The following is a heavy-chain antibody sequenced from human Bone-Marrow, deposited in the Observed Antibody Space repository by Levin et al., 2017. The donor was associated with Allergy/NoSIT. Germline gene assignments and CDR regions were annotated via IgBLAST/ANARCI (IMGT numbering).Heavy chain of an antibody. CDR1: GYSFTSYY. CDR3: ARDLSGGLPDAFDI. V-gene: IGHV1-46*01. Sequence: GESLKISCKASGYSFTSYYLHWVRQAPGQGLEWMAMINPRGGSTTYAQRFQGRVTMTRDTSTSTVYMELSSLRSEDTAVYYCARDLSGGLPDAFDIWGQGTIVSVSS. D-gene: IGHD1-1*01. CDR2: INPRGGST. J-gene: IGHJ3*02.